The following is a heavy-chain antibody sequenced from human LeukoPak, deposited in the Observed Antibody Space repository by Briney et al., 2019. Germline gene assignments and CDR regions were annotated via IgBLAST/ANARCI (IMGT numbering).Heavy chain of an antibody. V-gene: IGHV4-4*02. CDR1: GGSISSSNW. CDR3: ARGSSSWYRHFDY. J-gene: IGHJ4*02. Sequence: SGTLSLTCAVSGGSISSSNWWSWVRQPPGKGLEWIGEIYHSGSTNYNPSLKSRVTKSVDKSKNQFSLKLSSVTAADTAVYYCARGSSSWYRHFDYWGQGTLVTVSS. D-gene: IGHD6-13*01. CDR2: IYHSGST.